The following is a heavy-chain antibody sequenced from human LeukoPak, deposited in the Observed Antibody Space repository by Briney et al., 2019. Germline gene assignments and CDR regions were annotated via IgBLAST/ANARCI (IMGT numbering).Heavy chain of an antibody. CDR3: AKQSGSSRSYGFDY. V-gene: IGHV3-23*01. CDR1: GFTFSSYA. D-gene: IGHD6-13*01. J-gene: IGHJ4*02. Sequence: GGSLRLPCAVSGFTFSSYAMSWVRQAPGKGLEWVSAFTGSGGSTYYADSVKGRFTISRDNSKNTLYLQMNSLRAEDTAVYYCAKQSGSSRSYGFDYWGQGTLVTVSS. CDR2: FTGSGGST.